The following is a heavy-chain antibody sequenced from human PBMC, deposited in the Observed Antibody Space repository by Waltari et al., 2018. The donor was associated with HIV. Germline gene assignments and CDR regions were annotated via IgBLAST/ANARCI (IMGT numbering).Heavy chain of an antibody. J-gene: IGHJ5*01. CDR2: ISHSGTT. D-gene: IGHD3-10*01. V-gene: IGHV4-34*01. CDR3: ATGRSYFGGWFSSWWFDS. CDR1: GGSLSGSY. Sequence: QVQLQQWGAGLLKPSDTLTLTCAVYGGSLSGSYWTWIRQAPGKGLEWIGEISHSGTTYYSPSLKGRVAIFIDTSKNQFSLNLNSMTAADRATYFCATGRSYFGGWFSSWWFDSWGQGTPVSVSS.